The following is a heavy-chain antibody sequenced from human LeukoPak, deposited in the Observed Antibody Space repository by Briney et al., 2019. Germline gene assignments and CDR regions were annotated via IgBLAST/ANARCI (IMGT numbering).Heavy chain of an antibody. CDR1: GGSLSSGGYY. D-gene: IGHD3-22*01. Sequence: SQTLSLTCTVSGGSLSSGGYYWSWLRQHPGRGLEWIGYIHYSGSTYYNPSLKSRVTISVDTSKNQFSLKLSSVTAADTAVYFCARDPYYYDRSGGFDPWGQGTLVTVSS. V-gene: IGHV4-31*03. J-gene: IGHJ5*02. CDR2: IHYSGST. CDR3: ARDPYYYDRSGGFDP.